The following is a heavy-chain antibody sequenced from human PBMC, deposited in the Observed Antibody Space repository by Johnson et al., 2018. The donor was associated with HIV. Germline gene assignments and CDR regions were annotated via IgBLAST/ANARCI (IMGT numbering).Heavy chain of an antibody. Sequence: QMQLVESGGGLVQPGGSLRLSCAASGFTFSDYYMSWIRQAPGKGLEWVAVISYDGSNKYYADSVKGRFTVSRDNYKNTLYLQMNSLRGEDTAVYYCAIIWNHTFDIWGQGTMVTVSS. J-gene: IGHJ3*02. CDR1: GFTFSDYY. CDR2: ISYDGSNK. D-gene: IGHD1-14*01. V-gene: IGHV3-30*03. CDR3: AIIWNHTFDI.